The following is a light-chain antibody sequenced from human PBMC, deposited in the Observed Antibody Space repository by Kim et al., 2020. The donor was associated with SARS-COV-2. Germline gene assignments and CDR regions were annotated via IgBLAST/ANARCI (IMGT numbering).Light chain of an antibody. CDR3: QQRYTWPQLT. CDR2: GAS. J-gene: IGKJ4*01. V-gene: IGKV3D-20*02. Sequence: EIVVTQSPSTLSLSPGEGATLSCRASQTVRGNYVAWYQQRPGQAPRPLIYGASRRATDVPDRFSASGSGTDFTLTISRLEPEDFAVYYCQQRYTWPQLTFGGGTKVEIK. CDR1: QTVRGNY.